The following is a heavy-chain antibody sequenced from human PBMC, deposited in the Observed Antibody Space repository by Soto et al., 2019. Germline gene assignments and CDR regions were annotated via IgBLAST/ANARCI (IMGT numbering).Heavy chain of an antibody. V-gene: IGHV3-15*07. D-gene: IGHD4-17*01. J-gene: IGHJ4*02. CDR1: GFSFSHAW. Sequence: EVQLVESGGGLVKPGGSLRLSCAASGFSFSHAWMNWVRQAPGKGLEWLGRIRSTVDGGTADYAAPVKGRFTISRDDSTTTVFMQMGGLTSEDTAMYFCTAEAWTVRWATTPTGVDFWGQGTLVTVSS. CDR2: IRSTVDGGTA. CDR3: TAEAWTVRWATTPTGVDF.